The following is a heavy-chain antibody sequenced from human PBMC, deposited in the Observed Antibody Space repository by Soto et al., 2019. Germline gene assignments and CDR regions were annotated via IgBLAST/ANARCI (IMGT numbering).Heavy chain of an antibody. V-gene: IGHV4-4*07. CDR1: GGSISSYY. J-gene: IGHJ5*02. D-gene: IGHD5-12*01. CDR2: IYTSGST. CDR3: ARDRYSGYSYNWFDP. Sequence: PSEALSLTCTVSGGSISSYYCSWSRQPAGKGLEWIGRIYTSGSTNYNPSLKSRVTMSVDTSKNQFSLKLSSVTAADTAVYYCARDRYSGYSYNWFDPWGQGTLV.